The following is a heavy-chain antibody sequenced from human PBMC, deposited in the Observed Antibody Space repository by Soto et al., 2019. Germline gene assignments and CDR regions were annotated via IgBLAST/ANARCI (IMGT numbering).Heavy chain of an antibody. CDR2: INHSGST. Sequence: QVQLQQWGAGLLKPSETLSLTCAVYGGSFSGYYWTWIRQPPGTGLEWIGEINHSGSTNYNPSLKSRVTISVDTSKNQFSLKLTSVTAADTAVYYWARDKITGLFAYWGQGTLVTVSS. D-gene: IGHD2-8*02. J-gene: IGHJ4*02. CDR3: ARDKITGLFAY. CDR1: GGSFSGYY. V-gene: IGHV4-34*01.